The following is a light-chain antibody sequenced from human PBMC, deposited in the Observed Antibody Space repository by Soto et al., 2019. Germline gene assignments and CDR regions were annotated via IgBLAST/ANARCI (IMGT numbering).Light chain of an antibody. Sequence: IKLTQSPSTLSASVEDRVTITCRASQSISSWLAWSQQKPGKAPKLLVYKASSLESGVPSRFSGSGSGTEFTLTIRCLHSEEFATYYCQQYKSYLLRTFGQGTMVDIK. J-gene: IGKJ1*01. CDR2: KAS. CDR3: QQYKSYLLRT. V-gene: IGKV1-5*03. CDR1: QSISSW.